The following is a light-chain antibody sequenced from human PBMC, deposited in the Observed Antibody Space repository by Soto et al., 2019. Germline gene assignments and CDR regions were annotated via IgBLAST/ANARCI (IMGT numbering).Light chain of an antibody. CDR1: QSISTY. V-gene: IGKV1-39*01. CDR3: HQTYANPWT. J-gene: IGKJ1*01. Sequence: DIQMTQSPSSLSASVGDRVSITCRASQSISTYLNWYQQKPGMAPKVLIYAASRLQSGVPSRFSGSGSGTDFTLTISSLQPKDFATYYCHQTYANPWTFGHGTKVEIK. CDR2: AAS.